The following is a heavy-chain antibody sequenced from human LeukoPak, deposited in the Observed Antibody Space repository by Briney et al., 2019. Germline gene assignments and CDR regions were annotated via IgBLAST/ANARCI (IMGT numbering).Heavy chain of an antibody. CDR3: ARGIDTAMANNDY. J-gene: IGHJ4*02. Sequence: ASVKVSCKASGYTFTSYDINWVRQAPGQGLEWMGRINPNSGGTNYAQKFQGRVTMTRDTSISTAYMELSRLRSDDTAVYYCARGIDTAMANNDYWGQGTLVTVSS. CDR2: INPNSGGT. CDR1: GYTFTSYD. V-gene: IGHV1-2*06. D-gene: IGHD5-18*01.